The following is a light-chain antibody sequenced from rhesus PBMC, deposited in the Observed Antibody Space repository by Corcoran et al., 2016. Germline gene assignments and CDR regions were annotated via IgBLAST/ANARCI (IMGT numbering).Light chain of an antibody. CDR2: KAS. J-gene: IGKJ2*01. Sequence: DIQMTQSPSSLSASVGDRVTIICRASENVNNYLNWYQQKPGKAPNLLIHKASTLQSVVPSRFSGSGSGTDYTFTISSLQPEDVATYYCQHGYGTPYSFGQGTKVEIK. CDR3: QHGYGTPYS. CDR1: ENVNNY. V-gene: IGKV1-74*01.